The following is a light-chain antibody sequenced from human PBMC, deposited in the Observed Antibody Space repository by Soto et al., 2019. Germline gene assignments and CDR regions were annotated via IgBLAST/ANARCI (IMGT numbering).Light chain of an antibody. CDR2: PAS. V-gene: IGKV1-9*01. J-gene: IGKJ4*01. Sequence: DIHLAQSPSFLSASVGYRFTITCRASQGIASYLAWYQQKPGKAPKLLIYPASSLQSGVPSRFRGSGSGTEFTLTISSLQPEDFETYYCQQVNSYPLTFGGGTKVDIK. CDR3: QQVNSYPLT. CDR1: QGIASY.